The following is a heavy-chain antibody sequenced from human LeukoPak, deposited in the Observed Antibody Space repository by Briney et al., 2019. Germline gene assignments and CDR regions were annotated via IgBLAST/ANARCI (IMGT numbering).Heavy chain of an antibody. CDR3: ARGVSGMDV. Sequence: GGSLRLSCVASGFTFITYPMSWVRQAPGKGLEWVSVIYSGGSTYYADSVKGRFTISRDNSKNTLYLQMNSLRAEDTAVYYCARGVSGMDVWGQGTTVTVSS. D-gene: IGHD3-10*01. V-gene: IGHV3-66*01. J-gene: IGHJ6*02. CDR2: IYSGGST. CDR1: GFTFITYP.